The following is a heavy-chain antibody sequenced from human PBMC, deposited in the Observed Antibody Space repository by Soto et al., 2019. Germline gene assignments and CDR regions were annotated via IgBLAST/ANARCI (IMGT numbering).Heavy chain of an antibody. D-gene: IGHD6-13*01. CDR3: TMQQVGFDA. Sequence: QITLKESGPTLVKPTQTLTLTCTISGFSLSTSGMGVGWIRQPPGKALEWLALIYWDDGKHYSPSLKSRLTITKDTSKNQVVLTMTNMDPVDTGTYFCTMQQVGFDAWGQGYLVTVSS. V-gene: IGHV2-5*02. CDR1: GFSLSTSGMG. J-gene: IGHJ5*02. CDR2: IYWDDGK.